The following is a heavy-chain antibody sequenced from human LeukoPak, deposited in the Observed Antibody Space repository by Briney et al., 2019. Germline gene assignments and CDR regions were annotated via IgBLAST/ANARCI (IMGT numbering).Heavy chain of an antibody. D-gene: IGHD3-3*02. CDR3: ARWWATSASIFIDY. CDR1: GYTISNYW. CDR2: IKPDGSEK. Sequence: GGSLRLSCAASGYTISNYWMAWVRQAPGKGLEWVANIKPDGSEKYYVDSVKGRFTVSRDNTKNSLYLQMNNLRVEDTALYYCARWWATSASIFIDYWGQGTLVTVPS. V-gene: IGHV3-7*01. J-gene: IGHJ4*02.